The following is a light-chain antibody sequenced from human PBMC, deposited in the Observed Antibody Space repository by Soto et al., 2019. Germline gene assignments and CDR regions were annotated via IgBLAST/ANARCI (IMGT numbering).Light chain of an antibody. J-gene: IGLJ1*01. CDR1: SSDVGGYDY. CDR2: DVS. CDR3: SSYTSSSTYV. V-gene: IGLV2-14*01. Sequence: QSALTQPASVSGSPGQSIAISCTGTSSDVGGYDYVSWYQQHPGKAPKLMIYDVSNRPSGVSNRFSGSKSDNTAPLTISGLQAEDEADYYCSSYTSSSTYVFGTGTRSPS.